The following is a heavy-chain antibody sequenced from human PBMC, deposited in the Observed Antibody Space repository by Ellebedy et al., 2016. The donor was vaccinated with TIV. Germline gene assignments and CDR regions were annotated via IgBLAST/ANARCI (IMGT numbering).Heavy chain of an antibody. D-gene: IGHD1-26*01. CDR2: ISGSGGST. J-gene: IGHJ4*02. CDR1: GFTFNNYW. CDR3: ARDLGWELLD. V-gene: IGHV3-23*01. Sequence: GESLKISXAASGFTFNNYWMSWVRQAPGKGLEWVSAISGSGGSTYYADSVKGRFTISRDNSKNTLYLQMNSLRVEDTAVYYCARDLGWELLDWGQGTLVTVSS.